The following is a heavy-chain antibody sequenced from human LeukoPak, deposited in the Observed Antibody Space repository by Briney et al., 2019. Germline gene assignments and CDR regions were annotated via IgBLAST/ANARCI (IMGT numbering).Heavy chain of an antibody. J-gene: IGHJ4*02. CDR3: GRGLAESYFDY. CDR1: GYTFTSYY. CDR2: INPSGGST. Sequence: ASVKVSCKASGYTFTSYYMHWVRQAPGQGLEWMGIINPSGGSTTYAQKFQGRVTITRDTSTSTVYMELSSLRSEDTAVYYCGRGLAESYFDYWGQGTLVTVSS. V-gene: IGHV1-46*01.